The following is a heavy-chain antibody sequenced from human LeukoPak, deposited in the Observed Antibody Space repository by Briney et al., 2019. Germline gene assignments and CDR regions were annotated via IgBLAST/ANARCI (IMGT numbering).Heavy chain of an antibody. CDR2: IYYSGTT. D-gene: IGHD3-22*01. J-gene: IGHJ4*02. CDR3: ARGPYYYDSSGYYAPVYFDY. Sequence: SETLSLTCTVSGGSISSYYWSWIRQPPGKGLEWIGYIYYSGTTNYNPSLKSRVTISVDTSKNQFSLKLSSVTAADTAVYYCARGPYYYDSSGYYAPVYFDYWGQGTLVTVSS. CDR1: GGSISSYY. V-gene: IGHV4-59*01.